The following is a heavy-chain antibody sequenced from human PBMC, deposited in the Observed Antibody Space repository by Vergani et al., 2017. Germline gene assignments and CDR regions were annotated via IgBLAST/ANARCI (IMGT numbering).Heavy chain of an antibody. CDR1: GGTFSSYA. Sequence: QVQLVQSGAEVKKPGSSVKVSCKASGGTFSSYAISWVRQAPGQGLEWMGGIIPIFGTANYAQKFQGRVTITADESTSTAYMELRSLRSEDTAVYYCAGEAPPARDYYYYYGMDVWGQGTTVTVSS. CDR2: IIPIFGTA. CDR3: AGEAPPARDYYYYYGMDV. V-gene: IGHV1-69*12. J-gene: IGHJ6*02.